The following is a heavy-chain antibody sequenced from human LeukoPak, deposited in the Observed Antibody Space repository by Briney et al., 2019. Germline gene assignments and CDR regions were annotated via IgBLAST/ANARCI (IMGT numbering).Heavy chain of an antibody. V-gene: IGHV3-33*01. CDR2: IWYDGSNK. J-gene: IGHJ4*02. CDR1: GSTFSSYG. Sequence: PGGSLRLSCAASGSTFSSYGMHWVRQAPGKGLEWVAVIWYDGSNKYYADSVKGRFTISRDNPKNTLYLQMNSLRAEDTAVYYCARPTYSGSYYWFDYWGQGTLVTVSS. CDR3: ARPTYSGSYYWFDY. D-gene: IGHD1-26*01.